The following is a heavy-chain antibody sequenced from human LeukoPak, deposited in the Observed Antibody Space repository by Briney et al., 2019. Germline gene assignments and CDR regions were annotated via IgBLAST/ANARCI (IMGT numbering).Heavy chain of an antibody. J-gene: IGHJ4*02. Sequence: GSLRLSFEASGFRFSTYAMSWGRQAPGKGLEGVSGVNGNGGSTSYSDYVKGRFTIFRDNSKNTVYLQMNSLRVEDTAVYYCAKSLYGGCDYWGQGTVVTVSS. V-gene: IGHV3-23*01. D-gene: IGHD3-16*02. CDR3: AKSLYGGCDY. CDR1: GFRFSTYA. CDR2: VNGNGGST.